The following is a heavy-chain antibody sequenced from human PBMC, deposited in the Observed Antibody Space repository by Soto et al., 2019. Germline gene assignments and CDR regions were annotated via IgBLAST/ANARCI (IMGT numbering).Heavy chain of an antibody. D-gene: IGHD2-21*02. CDR1: GNTFTNYY. V-gene: IGHV1-46*01. J-gene: IGHJ4*02. Sequence: QVQLMQSGAEVKKPGASVKVSCKASGNTFTNYYIHWVRQAPGQGLEWMGTVNPSGGHTTYPQNRLGRVTMTRDTSTSTLYMELTSLTSDDTAVYYCARGGHVVVVTAAFDYWGQGTLVTVSS. CDR3: ARGGHVVVVTAAFDY. CDR2: VNPSGGHT.